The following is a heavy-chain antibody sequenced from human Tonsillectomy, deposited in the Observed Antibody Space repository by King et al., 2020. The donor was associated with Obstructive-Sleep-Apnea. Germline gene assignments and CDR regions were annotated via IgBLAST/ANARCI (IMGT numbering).Heavy chain of an antibody. D-gene: IGHD4-17*01. CDR3: ARNNVYGDSGFYFGMDV. Sequence: VQLVESGGGLVKPGGSLRLSCAASGFTFSSYSMNWVRQAPGKGLEWVSTIRSSSTNIYYADSVKGRFTISGDNAKKSLYLQMNSLRAEDTAVYYCARNNVYGDSGFYFGMDVWGQGTTVTVSS. CDR2: IRSSSTNI. J-gene: IGHJ6*02. V-gene: IGHV3-21*01. CDR1: GFTFSSYS.